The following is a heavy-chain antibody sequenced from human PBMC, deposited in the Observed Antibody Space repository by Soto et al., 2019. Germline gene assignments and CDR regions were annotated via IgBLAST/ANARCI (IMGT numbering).Heavy chain of an antibody. CDR2: IKQDGSEK. CDR1: GFTFSSYW. V-gene: IGHV3-7*01. Sequence: GGSLRLSCAASGFTFSSYWMSWVRQAPGKGLEWVANIKQDGSEKYYVDSVKGRFTISRDNAKNSLHLQMNSLRAEDTAVYYCARSGSSSVDVWFDPWGQGTLVTVSS. J-gene: IGHJ5*02. D-gene: IGHD6-6*01. CDR3: ARSGSSSVDVWFDP.